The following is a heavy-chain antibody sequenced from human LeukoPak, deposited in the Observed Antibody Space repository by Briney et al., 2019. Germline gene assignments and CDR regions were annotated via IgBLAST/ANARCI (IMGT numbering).Heavy chain of an antibody. CDR3: ARGSYYDPPLMDV. J-gene: IGHJ6*02. V-gene: IGHV3-53*01. Sequence: GGSLRLSCAASGFTVSSNYMSWVRQAPGKGLEWVSVIYSGGSTYYADSVKGRFTISRDNSKNTLYLQMNSLRAEDTAVYYCARGSYYDPPLMDVWGQGTTVTVSS. D-gene: IGHD1-26*01. CDR2: IYSGGST. CDR1: GFTVSSNY.